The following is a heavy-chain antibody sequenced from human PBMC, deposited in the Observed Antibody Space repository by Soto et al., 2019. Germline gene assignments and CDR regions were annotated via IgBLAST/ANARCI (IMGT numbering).Heavy chain of an antibody. J-gene: IGHJ4*02. CDR3: ARTQTTKASMGDY. D-gene: IGHD1-1*01. CDR1: GFTFNSYI. CDR2: ISNDGTNK. V-gene: IGHV3-30-3*01. Sequence: QEQLVESGGGVVQPGRSLRLSCSASGFTFNSYIMHWVRQAPGKGLEWVAIISNDGTNKYYGDSVKGRFTISRDNSKNTLYLPMNSLRDDDTAVYYCARTQTTKASMGDYWGKGTGVTVSS.